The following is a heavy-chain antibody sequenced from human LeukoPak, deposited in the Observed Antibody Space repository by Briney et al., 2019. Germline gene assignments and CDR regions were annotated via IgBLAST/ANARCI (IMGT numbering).Heavy chain of an antibody. V-gene: IGHV1-69*13. Sequence: ASVKVSCKASGGTFSSYAISWVRQAPGQGLEWMGGIIPIFGTANYAQKFQGRVTITADESTSTAYMELSSLRSEDTAVYYCARDSSVGLFGIAARPTFDYWGQGTLVTVSS. D-gene: IGHD6-6*01. J-gene: IGHJ4*02. CDR3: ARDSSVGLFGIAARPTFDY. CDR2: IIPIFGTA. CDR1: GGTFSSYA.